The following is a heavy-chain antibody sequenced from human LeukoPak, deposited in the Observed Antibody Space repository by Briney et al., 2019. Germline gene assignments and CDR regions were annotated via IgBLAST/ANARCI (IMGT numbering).Heavy chain of an antibody. V-gene: IGHV3-30*02. Sequence: GGSLRLSCAASGFTFNTFAMHWVRQAPGKGLEWVAFIRYDGSNEYYTDSVKGRFTISRDNSKNTLYLQMNSLRAEDTAVYYCASGLVELDYWGQGTLVTVSS. CDR3: ASGLVELDY. CDR1: GFTFNTFA. J-gene: IGHJ4*02. CDR2: IRYDGSNE. D-gene: IGHD1-26*01.